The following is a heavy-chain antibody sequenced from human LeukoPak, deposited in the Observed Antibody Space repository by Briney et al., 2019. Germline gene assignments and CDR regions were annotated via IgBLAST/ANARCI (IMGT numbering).Heavy chain of an antibody. CDR2: IYYSGST. V-gene: IGHV4-59*01. Sequence: PSETLSLTCTVSGGSISSYYWSWIRQPPGKGLEWIGYIYYSGSTNYNPSLKSRVTISVDTSKNQFSLKLSSVTAADTAVYYCARHHRMIPRGFDPWGQGTLVTVSS. J-gene: IGHJ5*02. CDR3: ARHHRMIPRGFDP. D-gene: IGHD3-22*01. CDR1: GGSISSYY.